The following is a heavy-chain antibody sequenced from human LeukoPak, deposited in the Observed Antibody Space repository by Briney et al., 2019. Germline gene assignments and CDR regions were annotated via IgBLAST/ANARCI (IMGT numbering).Heavy chain of an antibody. J-gene: IGHJ3*02. D-gene: IGHD4-17*01. CDR2: ISGSGGST. CDR1: GFTFSSYA. CDR3: AKGSGEGFDAFDI. Sequence: GGSLRLSCAASGFTFSSYAMNWVRQAPGKGLEWVSAISGSGGSTYYADSVKGRFTISRDNSKNTLYLQMNSLRAEDTAVYYCAKGSGEGFDAFDIWGQGTMVTVSS. V-gene: IGHV3-23*01.